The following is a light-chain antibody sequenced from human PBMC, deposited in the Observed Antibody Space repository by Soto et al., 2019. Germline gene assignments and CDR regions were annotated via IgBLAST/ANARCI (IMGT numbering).Light chain of an antibody. V-gene: IGKV3-15*01. J-gene: IGKJ1*01. CDR2: GAS. CDR1: QSVGTN. CDR3: HQYENSPPWT. Sequence: EIVMTQSPGTLSVSPGERATISCRASQSVGTNLAWYQQKRGQAPRLLVYGASSRATGIPARFSGRGSGTEFTLSISSRQYEDFAEYYCHQYENSPPWTFGQGTKVELK.